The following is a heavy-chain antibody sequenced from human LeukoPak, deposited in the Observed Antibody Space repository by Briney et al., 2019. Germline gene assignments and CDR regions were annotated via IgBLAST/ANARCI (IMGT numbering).Heavy chain of an antibody. D-gene: IGHD3-22*01. CDR1: GFTFSSYA. V-gene: IGHV3-23*01. Sequence: GGSLRLSCAASGFTFSSYAMSWVRQAPGKGLEGVSAISGSGGSTYYADSVKGRFTISRDNSKNTLYLQMNSLRAEDTAVYYCAKGITMIVVVIDLDYWGQGTLVTVSP. CDR2: ISGSGGST. CDR3: AKGITMIVVVIDLDY. J-gene: IGHJ4*02.